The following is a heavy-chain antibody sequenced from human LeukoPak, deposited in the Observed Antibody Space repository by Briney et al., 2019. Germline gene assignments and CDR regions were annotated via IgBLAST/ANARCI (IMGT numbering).Heavy chain of an antibody. J-gene: IGHJ4*02. CDR3: ARGITALYSGYDLAFDY. CDR2: IYSGGST. V-gene: IGHV3-53*01. Sequence: GGSLRLSCAASGFTVSNNYMSWVRQAPGKGLEWVSVIYSGGSTYYADSVKGRFTISRDNSKNTLYLQMNSLRAEDTAVYYCARGITALYSGYDLAFDYWGQGTLVTVSS. CDR1: GFTVSNNY. D-gene: IGHD5-12*01.